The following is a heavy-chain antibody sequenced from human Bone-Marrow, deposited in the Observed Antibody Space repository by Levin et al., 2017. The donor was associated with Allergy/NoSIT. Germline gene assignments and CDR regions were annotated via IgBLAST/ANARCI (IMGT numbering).Heavy chain of an antibody. CDR3: AREKGVPVITLGDYYFDL. CDR2: ISSDGTDI. CDR1: GFASSDYF. D-gene: IGHD4-23*01. Sequence: GESLKISCAASGFASSDYFMSWIRQAPGKGLEWISYISSDGTDIYYADSVKGRFTISRDNARNSLFLHMSSLRAEDTAVYYCAREKGVPVITLGDYYFDLWGRGTLVTVSS. V-gene: IGHV3-11*01. J-gene: IGHJ2*01.